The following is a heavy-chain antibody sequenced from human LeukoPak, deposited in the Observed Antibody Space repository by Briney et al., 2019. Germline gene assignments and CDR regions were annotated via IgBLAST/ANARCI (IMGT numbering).Heavy chain of an antibody. Sequence: PGGSLRLSCAASGFTFSSYAMSWVRQAPGQGLEWVSAISGSGGSTYYADSVKGRFTISRDNSKNTLYLQMNSLRAEDTAVYYCAKDVSYYDSSGYYLPGDYFDYWGQGTLVTVSS. CDR3: AKDVSYYDSSGYYLPGDYFDY. CDR2: ISGSGGST. CDR1: GFTFSSYA. J-gene: IGHJ4*02. V-gene: IGHV3-23*01. D-gene: IGHD3-22*01.